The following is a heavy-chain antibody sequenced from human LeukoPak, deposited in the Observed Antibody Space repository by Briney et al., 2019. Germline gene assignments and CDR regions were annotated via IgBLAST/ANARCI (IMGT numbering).Heavy chain of an antibody. J-gene: IGHJ6*03. V-gene: IGHV4-61*02. CDR1: GGSISSGSYY. D-gene: IGHD2-2*01. CDR2: IYTSGST. CDR3: AREGYCSSTSCDAEYYYYYYMDV. Sequence: SSETLSLTCTVPGGSISSGSYYWSWIRQPAGKGLEWIGRIYTSGSTNYNPSLKSRVTISVDTSKNQFSLKLSSVTAADTAVYYCAREGYCSSTSCDAEYYYYYYMDVWGKGTTVTVSS.